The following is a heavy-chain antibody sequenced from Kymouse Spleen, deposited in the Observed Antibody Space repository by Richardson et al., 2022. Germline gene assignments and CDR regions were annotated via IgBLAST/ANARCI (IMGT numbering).Heavy chain of an antibody. CDR1: GGSISSSSYY. CDR3: ARRVVVPAAIRGYYYYYGMDV. CDR2: IYYSGST. D-gene: IGHD2-2*02. Sequence: QLQLQESGPGLVKPSETLSLTCTVSGGSISSSSYYWGWIRQPPGKGLEWIGSIYYSGSTYYNPSLKSRVTISVDTSKNQFSLKLSSVTAADTAVYYCARRVVVPAAIRGYYYYYGMDVWGQGTTVTVSS. V-gene: IGHV4-39*01. J-gene: IGHJ6*02.